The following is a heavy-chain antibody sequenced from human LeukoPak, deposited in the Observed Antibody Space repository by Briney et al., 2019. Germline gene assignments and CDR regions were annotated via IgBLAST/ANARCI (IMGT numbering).Heavy chain of an antibody. CDR2: FDPEDGET. V-gene: IGHV1-24*01. CDR3: ARRRRMIVKDAFDI. J-gene: IGHJ3*02. D-gene: IGHD3-22*01. CDR1: GYTLTELS. Sequence: GASVKVSCKVSGYTLTELSMHWVRQAPGKGLEWMGGFDPEDGETIYAQKLQGRVTMTTDTSTSTAYMELRSLRSDDTAVYYCARRRRMIVKDAFDIWGQGTMVTVSS.